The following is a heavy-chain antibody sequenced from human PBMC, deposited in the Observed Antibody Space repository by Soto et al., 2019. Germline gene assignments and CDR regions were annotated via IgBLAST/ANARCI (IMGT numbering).Heavy chain of an antibody. V-gene: IGHV4-61*08. D-gene: IGHD2-21*02. J-gene: IGHJ4*02. Sequence: SETLSLTCAVSGGYISSGGYSWSWIRQPPGKGLEWIGYIYYSASTNYSPSLKSRVTISVDTSKNQFSLNLSSVTAADTAVYYCARHLPYCGGDCYSLDYWGQGTLVTVSS. CDR2: IYYSAST. CDR3: ARHLPYCGGDCYSLDY. CDR1: GGYISSGGYS.